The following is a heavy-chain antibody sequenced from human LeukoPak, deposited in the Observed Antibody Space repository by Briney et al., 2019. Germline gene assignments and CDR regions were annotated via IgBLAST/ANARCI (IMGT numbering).Heavy chain of an antibody. Sequence: GGSLRLSCAASGFPVSGYYMSWVRQAPGKGLDWVSVIYSGGTTYDADSVKGRSTISRDESKNMLYLQMNSLRAEDTAIYYCARMLTSSGYYVDYWGQGTLVTVSS. D-gene: IGHD3-22*01. CDR2: IYSGGTT. J-gene: IGHJ4*02. CDR3: ARMLTSSGYYVDY. V-gene: IGHV3-53*01. CDR1: GFPVSGYY.